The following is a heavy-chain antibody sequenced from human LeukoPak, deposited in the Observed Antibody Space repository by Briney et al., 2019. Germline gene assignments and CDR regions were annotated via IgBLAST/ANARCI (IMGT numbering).Heavy chain of an antibody. CDR2: ISWNSGSI. V-gene: IGHV3-9*01. D-gene: IGHD1-26*01. Sequence: GRSLRLSCAASGFTFSSYAMHWVRQAPGKGLEWVSGISWNSGSIGYADSVKGRFTISRDNAKNSLYLQMNSLRAEDTALYYCAKASGSIVGATTDYWGQGTLVTVSS. CDR3: AKASGSIVGATTDY. CDR1: GFTFSSYA. J-gene: IGHJ4*02.